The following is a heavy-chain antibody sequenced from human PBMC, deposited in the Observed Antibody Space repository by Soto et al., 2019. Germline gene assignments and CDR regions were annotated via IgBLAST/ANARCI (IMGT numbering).Heavy chain of an antibody. D-gene: IGHD5-12*01. CDR3: ATVATNSYNWLDP. J-gene: IGHJ5*02. V-gene: IGHV3-74*01. Sequence: TGGFLRLPRGASWFNFSNLWGHRVRQTPGKGLEWVSRINSDGSKTTYADSVKGRFTISRDNAKNTVYLQMNSLRAEDTAVYYCATVATNSYNWLDPWGQGTLVTVSS. CDR2: INSDGSKT. CDR1: WFNFSNLW.